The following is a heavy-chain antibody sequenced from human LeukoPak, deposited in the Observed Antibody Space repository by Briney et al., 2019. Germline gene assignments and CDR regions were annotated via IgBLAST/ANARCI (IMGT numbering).Heavy chain of an antibody. CDR2: IIPIFGTA. V-gene: IGHV1-69*13. CDR1: GGTFSSYA. J-gene: IGHJ4*02. CDR3: ARLLDYYFDY. Sequence: GASVKVSCKASGGTFSSYAISWVRQAPGQGLEWIGGIIPIFGTANYAQKFQGRVTITADESTSTAYMELSSLRSEDTAVYYCARLLDYYFDYWGQGTLVTVSS. D-gene: IGHD3/OR15-3a*01.